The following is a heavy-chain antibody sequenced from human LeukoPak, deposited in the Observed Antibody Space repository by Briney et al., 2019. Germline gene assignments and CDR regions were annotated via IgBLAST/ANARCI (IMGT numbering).Heavy chain of an antibody. V-gene: IGHV1-46*01. CDR1: GYTFTSSY. Sequence: ASVTVSCKASGYTFTSSYMHWVRQAPGQGLERMGIINPSGGSTSYAQKFQGRVTMTRDTSTSTVYMELSSLRSEDTAVYYCARGYSGWYRLAPRDQYYFDYWGQGTLVTVSS. J-gene: IGHJ4*02. CDR3: ARGYSGWYRLAPRDQYYFDY. D-gene: IGHD6-19*01. CDR2: INPSGGST.